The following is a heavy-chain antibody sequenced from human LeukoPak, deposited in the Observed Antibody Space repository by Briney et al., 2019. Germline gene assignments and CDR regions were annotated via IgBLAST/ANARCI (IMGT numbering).Heavy chain of an antibody. V-gene: IGHV3-66*01. CDR1: GFTVSSNY. D-gene: IGHD1-1*01. CDR2: IYSGSST. J-gene: IGHJ6*02. CDR3: ARMMYNWNDNYYYGMDV. Sequence: GGSLRLSCAASGFTVSSNYMNWVRQAPGKGLEWVSVIYSGSSTYYADSVKGRFTISRDNSKNTLYLQVNSLRAEDTAVYYCARMMYNWNDNYYYGMDVWGQGTTVTVSS.